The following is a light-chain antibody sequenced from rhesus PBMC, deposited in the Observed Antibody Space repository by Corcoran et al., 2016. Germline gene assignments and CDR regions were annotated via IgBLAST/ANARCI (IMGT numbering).Light chain of an antibody. J-gene: IGKJ3*01. Sequence: DIQMTQSPSSLSASVGDTVTITCRASQSISSWLAWYQQKPGKAPKLLTKKASSLQSGVPSRFRGSGSGTEFTLTISNLQSEDFATYNSQQYSSSPFTFGPGTKRDI. CDR2: KAS. CDR1: QSISSW. CDR3: QQYSSSPFT. V-gene: IGKV1-22*01.